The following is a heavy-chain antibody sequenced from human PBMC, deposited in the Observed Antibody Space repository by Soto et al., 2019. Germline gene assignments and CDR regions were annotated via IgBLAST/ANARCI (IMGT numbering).Heavy chain of an antibody. CDR3: ARRAFGSSRSFDI. CDR2: ISDSGGLT. V-gene: IGHV3-23*01. CDR1: GFAFSSHP. J-gene: IGHJ3*02. D-gene: IGHD6-6*01. Sequence: GGSLRLSCAASGFAFSSHPMSWVRQAPERGLEWVSGISDSGGLTYNADSVKGRFTISRDNSKNTLYLQMNSLRAEDTALYYCARRAFGSSRSFDIWGQGAMVTVSS.